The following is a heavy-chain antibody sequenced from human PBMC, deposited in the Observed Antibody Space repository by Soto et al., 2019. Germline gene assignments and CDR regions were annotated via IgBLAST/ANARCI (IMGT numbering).Heavy chain of an antibody. Sequence: GGSLRLSCAASGFTFSSYAMSWIRQAPGKGLEWVSYISSSGSTIYYADSVKGRFTISRDNAKNSLYLQMNSLRAEDTAVYYCARDGSSYYYYYGMDVWGQGTTVTVSS. D-gene: IGHD1-26*01. J-gene: IGHJ6*02. V-gene: IGHV3-11*01. CDR2: ISSSGSTI. CDR3: ARDGSSYYYYYGMDV. CDR1: GFTFSSYA.